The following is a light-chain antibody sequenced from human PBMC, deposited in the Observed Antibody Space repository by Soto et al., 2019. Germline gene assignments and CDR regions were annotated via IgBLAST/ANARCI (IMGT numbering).Light chain of an antibody. V-gene: IGLV2-14*03. CDR2: DVT. Sequence: PCCVCVSTGAASITSGTETISEVGGYNYVSWYQQQPGKAPKFMIYDVTNRPSGVSNRFSGSKSGNTASLTISGLQAEDEADYYCCSSITSNTPQIAFRTGTKVTV. CDR1: ISEVGGYNY. CDR3: CSSITSNTPQIA. J-gene: IGLJ1*01.